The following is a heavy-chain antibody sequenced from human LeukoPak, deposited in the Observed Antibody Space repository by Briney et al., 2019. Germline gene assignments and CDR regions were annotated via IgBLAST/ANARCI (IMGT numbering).Heavy chain of an antibody. CDR3: ARDTGYSSSLVDY. CDR1: GFTFSSYS. CDR2: IWYDGSNK. J-gene: IGHJ4*02. D-gene: IGHD6-13*01. V-gene: IGHV3-33*08. Sequence: GGSLRLSCAASGFTFSSYSMNWVCQAPGRGLEWVAVIWYDGSNKYYADSVKGRFTISRDNSKNTLYLQMNSLRAEDTAVYYCARDTGYSSSLVDYWGQGTLVTVSS.